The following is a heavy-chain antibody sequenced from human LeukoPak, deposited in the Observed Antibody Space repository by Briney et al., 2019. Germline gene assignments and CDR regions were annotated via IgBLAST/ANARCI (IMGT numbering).Heavy chain of an antibody. CDR3: AKGRIQSYMAPEY. CDR1: AFTFGSFG. Sequence: GGSLRLSCAASAFTFGSFGMSWVRQAPGKGLEWVSAISDTGGSTFYADSVKGRFTISGDNSKNTLCLQMNSLRAEDTAIYYCAKGRIQSYMAPEYWGQGTLVTVSS. J-gene: IGHJ4*02. CDR2: ISDTGGST. D-gene: IGHD4-11*01. V-gene: IGHV3-23*01.